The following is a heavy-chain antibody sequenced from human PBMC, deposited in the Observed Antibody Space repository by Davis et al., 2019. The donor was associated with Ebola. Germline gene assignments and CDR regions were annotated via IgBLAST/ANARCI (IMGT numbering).Heavy chain of an antibody. V-gene: IGHV3-20*04. D-gene: IGHD6-13*01. CDR2: INWNGAST. CDR3: ARVPGYSSSWYAPFDS. Sequence: PGGSLRLSCAASGFAFDDFGMSWVRQAPGRGLEWVAGINWNGASTGYAVSLKRRFTISRDNAKNSLYLQMNSLRAEDTAVYYCARVPGYSSSWYAPFDSWGQGTLVTVSS. CDR1: GFAFDDFG. J-gene: IGHJ4*02.